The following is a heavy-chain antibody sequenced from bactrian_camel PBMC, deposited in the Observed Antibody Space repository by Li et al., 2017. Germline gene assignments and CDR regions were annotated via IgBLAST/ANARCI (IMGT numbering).Heavy chain of an antibody. CDR2: INSDGGST. Sequence: DVQLVESGGGSVQTGGSLSLSCAASGFTFTYYAMSWVRQAPGKGLEWVSGINSDGGSTYYADSVKGRFTISRDKAKNMVYLQLNRLSIDDTAMYYCANLDGHYWGQGTQVTVS. J-gene: IGHJ4*01. CDR1: GFTFTYYA. CDR3: ANLDGHY. D-gene: IGHD8*01. V-gene: IGHV3S40*01.